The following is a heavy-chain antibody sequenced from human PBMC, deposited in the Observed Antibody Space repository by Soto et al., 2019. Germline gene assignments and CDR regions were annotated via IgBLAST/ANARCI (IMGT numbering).Heavy chain of an antibody. Sequence: GGSLRLSCAASGFTFSSYGMHWVRQAPGKGLEWVAVIWYDGSNKYYADSVKGRFTISRDNSKNTLYLQMNSLRAEDTAVYYCARDYYDSSGYYHDAFDIWGQGTMVTVSS. D-gene: IGHD3-22*01. CDR3: ARDYYDSSGYYHDAFDI. J-gene: IGHJ3*02. CDR2: IWYDGSNK. CDR1: GFTFSSYG. V-gene: IGHV3-33*01.